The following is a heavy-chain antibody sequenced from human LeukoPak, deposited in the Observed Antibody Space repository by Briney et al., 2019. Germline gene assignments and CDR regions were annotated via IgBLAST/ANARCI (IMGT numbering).Heavy chain of an antibody. CDR2: IIPIFGTA. V-gene: IGHV1-69*05. CDR1: GGTFSSYA. J-gene: IGHJ4*02. Sequence: ASVKVSCKASGGTFSSYAISWVRQPPGQGLEWMGGIIPIFGTANYAQKFQGRVTITTDESTSTAYMELSSLRSEDTAVYYCARDGPGSYDSSGYSFDYWGQGTLVTVSS. D-gene: IGHD3-22*01. CDR3: ARDGPGSYDSSGYSFDY.